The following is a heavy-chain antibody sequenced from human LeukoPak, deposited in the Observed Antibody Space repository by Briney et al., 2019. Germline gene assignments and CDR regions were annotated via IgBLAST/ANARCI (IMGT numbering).Heavy chain of an antibody. J-gene: IGHJ4*02. CDR2: INHSGST. CDR3: ARRSSGWRTYFDY. D-gene: IGHD6-19*01. CDR1: GGSFSGYY. V-gene: IGHV4-34*01. Sequence: PSETLSLTCAVYGGSFSGYYWSWIRQPPGKGLEWIGEINHSGSTNYNPSLKSRVTISVDTSKNQLSLKLSSVTAADTAVYYCARRSSGWRTYFDYWGQGTLVTVSS.